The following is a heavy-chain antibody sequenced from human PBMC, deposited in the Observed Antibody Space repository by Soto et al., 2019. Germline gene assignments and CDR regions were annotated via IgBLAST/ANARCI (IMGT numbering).Heavy chain of an antibody. CDR3: AREGAITQSMDQ. D-gene: IGHD2-2*01. CDR1: GGTFSSYA. Sequence: SVKVSCKASGGTFSSYAISWVRQAPGQGLEWMGGIIPIFGTANYAQKFQGRVTITADESTTTVYMELSSLKFEDTAVYYCAREGAITQSMDQWGQGTLVTVSS. V-gene: IGHV1-69*13. CDR2: IIPIFGTA. J-gene: IGHJ4*02.